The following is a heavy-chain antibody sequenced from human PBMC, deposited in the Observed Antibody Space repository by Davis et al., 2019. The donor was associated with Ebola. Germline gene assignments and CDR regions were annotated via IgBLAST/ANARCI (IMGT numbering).Heavy chain of an antibody. CDR3: ARDRRYCTSSSCPLYYYGMDV. J-gene: IGHJ6*02. V-gene: IGHV3-7*03. CDR2: IKQDGGEK. CDR1: GFTFSKYW. Sequence: GEFLKISCAASGFTFSKYWMNWVRQAPGKGLEWVANIKQDGGEKYYVDSVKGRFTISRDNAKNSLFLQMNSLRAEDTAVYYCARDRRYCTSSSCPLYYYGMDVWGQGTTVTVSS. D-gene: IGHD2-2*01.